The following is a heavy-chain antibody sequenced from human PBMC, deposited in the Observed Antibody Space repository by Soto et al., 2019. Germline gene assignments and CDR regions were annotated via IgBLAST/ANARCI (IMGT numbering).Heavy chain of an antibody. Sequence: QVQLVESGGGVVQPGRSLRLSCAASGFTFSSYAMHWVRQAPGKGLEWVAVISYDGSNKYYADSVKGRFTISRDNSKNTLYLQMNSLRAEDTAVYYCASEGELEPHPPTGKSENDFDYWGQGTLVTVSS. D-gene: IGHD1-1*01. CDR2: ISYDGSNK. V-gene: IGHV3-30-3*01. CDR3: ASEGELEPHPPTGKSENDFDY. J-gene: IGHJ4*02. CDR1: GFTFSSYA.